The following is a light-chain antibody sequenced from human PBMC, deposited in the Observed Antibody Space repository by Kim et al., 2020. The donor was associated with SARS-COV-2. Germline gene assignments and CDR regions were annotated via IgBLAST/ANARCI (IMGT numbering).Light chain of an antibody. CDR2: DAS. Sequence: EIVLTQSPATLSLSPGERATLSCRASQSVSSYLAWYQQKPGQALRLLIYDASNRATGIPARFSGSGSGTDFTLTISSLEPEDFAVYYCQQRSNWPPALTFVGGTKVDIK. CDR3: QQRSNWPPALT. V-gene: IGKV3-11*01. CDR1: QSVSSY. J-gene: IGKJ4*01.